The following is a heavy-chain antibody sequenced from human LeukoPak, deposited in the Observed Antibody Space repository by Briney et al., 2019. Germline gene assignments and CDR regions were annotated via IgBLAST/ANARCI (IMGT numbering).Heavy chain of an antibody. J-gene: IGHJ5*02. D-gene: IGHD3-3*01. V-gene: IGHV1-2*02. CDR3: ARDRSITIFGVVIPNWFDP. CDR2: INPNSGGT. CDR1: GYTFTSYG. Sequence: ASVKVSCKASGYTFTSYGISWVRQAPGQGLEWMGWINPNSGGTNYAQKFQGRVTMTRDTSISTAYMELSRLRSDDTAVYYCARDRSITIFGVVIPNWFDPWGQGTLVTVSS.